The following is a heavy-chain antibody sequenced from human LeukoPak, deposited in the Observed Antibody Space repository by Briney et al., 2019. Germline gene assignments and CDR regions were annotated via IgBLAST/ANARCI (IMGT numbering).Heavy chain of an antibody. CDR1: GVSINSYY. CDR3: ERADPGTANFDP. D-gene: IGHD1-1*01. J-gene: IGHJ5*02. V-gene: IGHV4-4*07. CDR2: ISADGST. Sequence: SETLSLTCTVCGVSINSYYLNWIRQPAGKGLEWVGRISADGSTNYNPSLKSRVTISVDKSKNQFSLKLNSVTAADTAVYFCERADPGTANFDPWGQGTLVTVSS.